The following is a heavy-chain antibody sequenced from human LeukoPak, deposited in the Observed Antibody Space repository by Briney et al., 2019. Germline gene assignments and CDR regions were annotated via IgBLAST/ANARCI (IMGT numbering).Heavy chain of an antibody. CDR1: GGSISSYY. Sequence: PSETLSLTCTVSGGSISSYYWSWIRQPAGKGLEWIGRIYTSGSTNYNPSLKSRVTMSVDTPKNQFSLKLSSVTAADTAVYYCARDNDSSGYYRYYGMDVWGQGTTVTVSS. CDR3: ARDNDSSGYYRYYGMDV. J-gene: IGHJ6*02. CDR2: IYTSGST. V-gene: IGHV4-4*07. D-gene: IGHD3-22*01.